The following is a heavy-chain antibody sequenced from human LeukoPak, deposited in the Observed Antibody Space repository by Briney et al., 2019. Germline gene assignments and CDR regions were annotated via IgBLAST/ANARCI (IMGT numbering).Heavy chain of an antibody. CDR1: GVSISSYY. J-gene: IGHJ4*02. CDR2: IYNSGNT. Sequence: SETLSLTCSVSGVSISSYYWSWIRQSPENGLEWIGYIYNSGNTNYNLFLKSRVTISADTSKNQFSLKLTSVTAADTAVYYCARYRGTYGYYFDYWGQGKLVIVSS. V-gene: IGHV4-59*01. CDR3: ARYRGTYGYYFDY. D-gene: IGHD5-24*01.